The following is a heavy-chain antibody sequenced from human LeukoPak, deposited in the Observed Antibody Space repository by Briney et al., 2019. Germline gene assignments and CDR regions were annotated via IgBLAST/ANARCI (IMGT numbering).Heavy chain of an antibody. CDR1: GDSVSSKNGA. CDR2: TYYGYKWYN. J-gene: IGHJ4*02. CDR3: ARDFGTTGWHTFDS. V-gene: IGHV6-1*01. D-gene: IGHD6-19*01. Sequence: SQTLSLTCVLSGDSVSSKNGAWTWVRQSRSRGLEWLGWTYYGYKWYNDYAESMEGRMTISQDTSKNQYSLHLNSVTPDDTAVYYCARDFGTTGWHTFDSWGQGTLVTVSS.